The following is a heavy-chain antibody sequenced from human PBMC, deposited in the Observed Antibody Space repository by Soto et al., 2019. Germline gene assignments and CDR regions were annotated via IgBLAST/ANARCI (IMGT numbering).Heavy chain of an antibody. CDR3: ARVHPPTVAGSADAFAI. CDR2: ISSSSSYI. J-gene: IGHJ3*02. Sequence: PGGSLRLSCAASGFTFSSYSMNWVRQAPGKGLEWVSSISSSSSYIYYADSVKGRFTISRDNAKNSLYLQMNSLRAEDTAVYYCARVHPPTVAGSADAFAIWVQGTMVTVSS. CDR1: GFTFSSYS. D-gene: IGHD6-19*01. V-gene: IGHV3-21*01.